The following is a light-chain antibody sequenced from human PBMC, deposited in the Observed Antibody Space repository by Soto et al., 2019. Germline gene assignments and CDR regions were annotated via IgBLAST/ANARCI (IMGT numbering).Light chain of an antibody. Sequence: QSVLTQPPSVSAAPGQKVTISCSGSSSNIGNNYVSWYQQLPGTAPKLLIYDNNVRPSGIPDRFSGSKSGTSATLEITGLQAGDEADYYCGTWDNSLSAVFGGGTKLTVL. CDR3: GTWDNSLSAV. CDR1: SSNIGNNY. V-gene: IGLV1-51*01. J-gene: IGLJ2*01. CDR2: DNN.